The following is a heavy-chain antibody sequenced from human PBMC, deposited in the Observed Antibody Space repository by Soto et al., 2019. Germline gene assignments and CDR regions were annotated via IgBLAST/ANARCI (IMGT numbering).Heavy chain of an antibody. J-gene: IGHJ4*02. CDR2: IIPIFGTA. CDR1: GGTFSSYA. CDR3: ARNPSYYYDSSGPPDY. D-gene: IGHD3-22*01. Sequence: GASVKVSCKASGGTFSSYAISWVRQAPGQGLEWMGGIIPIFGTANYAQKFQGRVTITADESTSTAYMELSSLRSEDTAVYYCARNPSYYYDSSGPPDYWGQGTLVTVS. V-gene: IGHV1-69*13.